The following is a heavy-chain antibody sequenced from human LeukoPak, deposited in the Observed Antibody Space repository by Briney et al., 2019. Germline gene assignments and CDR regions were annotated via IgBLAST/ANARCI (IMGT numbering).Heavy chain of an antibody. CDR2: INPNSGGT. CDR3: ARAEVDYYDSSGQIDY. D-gene: IGHD3-22*01. J-gene: IGHJ4*02. V-gene: IGHV1-2*02. CDR1: GYTFTGYY. Sequence: GASVKVSCKASGYTFTGYYMHWVRQAPGQGLEWMGWINPNSGGTNYAQKFQGRVTMTRDMSTSTVYMELSSLRSEDTAVYYCARAEVDYYDSSGQIDYWGQGTLVTVSS.